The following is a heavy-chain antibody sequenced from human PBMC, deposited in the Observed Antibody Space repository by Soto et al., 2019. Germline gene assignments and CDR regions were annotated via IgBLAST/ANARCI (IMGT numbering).Heavy chain of an antibody. J-gene: IGHJ5*01. Sequence: PGESLKISCKASGYNFTAFWIHWVRQMPGKGLEWLGKIDPSDSYTNYSPSFEGHVTISTDNSITTAYLQWSSLRASVTALYFCARVHKNWFDSWAQGTMVTVSS. V-gene: IGHV5-10-1*01. CDR3: ARVHKNWFDS. CDR1: GYNFTAFW. CDR2: IDPSDSYT.